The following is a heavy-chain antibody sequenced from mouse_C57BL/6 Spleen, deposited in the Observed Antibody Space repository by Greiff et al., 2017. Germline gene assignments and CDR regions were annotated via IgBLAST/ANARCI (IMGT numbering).Heavy chain of an antibody. D-gene: IGHD2-3*01. CDR1: GYSFTGYW. CDR3: ERKGGYYVWVAY. CDR2: IFPGSGST. J-gene: IGHJ3*01. V-gene: IGHV1-9*01. Sequence: VQLQQSGAELMKPGASVKISCKATGYSFTGYWIAWVKQRPGHGLEWIGEIFPGSGSTNYNEKFKGKATFTADTSSNTAYMHLSSLTTEDSAIYYCERKGGYYVWVAYWGQGTLVTVSA.